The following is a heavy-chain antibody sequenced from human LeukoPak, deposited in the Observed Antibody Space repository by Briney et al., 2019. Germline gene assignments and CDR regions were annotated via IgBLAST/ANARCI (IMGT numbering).Heavy chain of an antibody. CDR3: AKDHVDTVMADYLDY. D-gene: IGHD5-18*01. CDR2: ISGSGGST. Sequence: GGSLRLSCAASGFTFSSYAMSWVRQAPGKGLEWVSVISGSGGSTYYADSVKGRFTISRDNSKNTLYLQMNSLRAEDTALYYCAKDHVDTVMADYLDYWGQGTLVTVSS. V-gene: IGHV3-23*01. CDR1: GFTFSSYA. J-gene: IGHJ4*02.